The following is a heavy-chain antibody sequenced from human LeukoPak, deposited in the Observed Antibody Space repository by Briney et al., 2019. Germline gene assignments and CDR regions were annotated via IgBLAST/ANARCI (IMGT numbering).Heavy chain of an antibody. V-gene: IGHV4-4*02. Sequence: SGTLSLTCAVSGGSISDSYWWSWVRQPPEKGLEWIGEIYHSGTTNYNPSLKNRVTISVDKSKNQFSLRLSSVTAADTAVYYCARNPFEYWGQGTLVTVSS. CDR2: IYHSGTT. CDR3: ARNPFEY. J-gene: IGHJ4*02. CDR1: GGSISDSYW.